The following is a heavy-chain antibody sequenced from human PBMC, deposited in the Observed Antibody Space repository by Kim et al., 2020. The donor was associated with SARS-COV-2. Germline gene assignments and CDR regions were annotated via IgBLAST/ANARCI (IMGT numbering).Heavy chain of an antibody. D-gene: IGHD4-17*01. Sequence: GGSLRLSCVASGFTFSSFAMSWVRQAPGKGLEWVSAINPGGEIPYYADSVRGRFTISRDNSKNTLSLQMNSLRAEDTAVYYCAKEGTVPPDYFHYWGQGSLVTVSS. CDR2: INPGGEIP. J-gene: IGHJ4*02. CDR3: AKEGTVPPDYFHY. V-gene: IGHV3-23*01. CDR1: GFTFSSFA.